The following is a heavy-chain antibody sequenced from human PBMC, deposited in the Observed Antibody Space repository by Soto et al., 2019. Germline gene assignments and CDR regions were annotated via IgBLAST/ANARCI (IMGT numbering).Heavy chain of an antibody. D-gene: IGHD3-16*01. J-gene: IGHJ4*02. CDR3: ARGPGGGTLGW. CDR2: INYNGST. Sequence: QVQLQQWGAGLLKPSETLSLTCAVYGGSFGGYPWNWIRQPPGKGLEWIGAINYNGSTDYNPSLKSRVIISVDTSKNQFSLKLTSVTAADTAVYYCARGPGGGTLGWWGQGTLVTVSS. V-gene: IGHV4-34*01. CDR1: GGSFGGYP.